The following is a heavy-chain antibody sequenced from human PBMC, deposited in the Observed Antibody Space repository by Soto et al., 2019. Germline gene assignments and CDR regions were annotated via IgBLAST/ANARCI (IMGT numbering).Heavy chain of an antibody. D-gene: IGHD3-3*01. J-gene: IGHJ4*02. Sequence: PGGSLRLSCAASGFTFSSYAMHWVRQAPGKGLEWVAVISYDGSNKYYADSVKGRFTISRDNSKNTLYLQMNSLRAEDTAVYYCARDGSYDFWSGYYYPNFDYWGQGTLVTVSS. CDR2: ISYDGSNK. CDR1: GFTFSSYA. CDR3: ARDGSYDFWSGYYYPNFDY. V-gene: IGHV3-30-3*01.